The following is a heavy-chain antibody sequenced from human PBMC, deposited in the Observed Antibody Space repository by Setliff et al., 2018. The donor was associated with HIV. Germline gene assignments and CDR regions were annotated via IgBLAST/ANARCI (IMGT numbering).Heavy chain of an antibody. Sequence: ASVKVSCKASGYTFIDYYIHWVRQAPGRGLEWMGWINTDNGITEYAENFQGRVAMTRDTSMSTAYMELNRLTFDDTAVYYCARDPYDTSENPYDPWGQGTLVTVSS. J-gene: IGHJ5*02. CDR3: ARDPYDTSENPYDP. CDR2: INTDNGIT. D-gene: IGHD3-16*01. CDR1: GYTFIDYY. V-gene: IGHV1-2*02.